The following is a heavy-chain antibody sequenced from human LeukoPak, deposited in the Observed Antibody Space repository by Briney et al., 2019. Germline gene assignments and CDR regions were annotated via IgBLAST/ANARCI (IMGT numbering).Heavy chain of an antibody. V-gene: IGHV1-69*06. CDR1: GGTFSNYA. D-gene: IGHD4-17*01. J-gene: IGHJ4*02. Sequence: ASVKVSCKASGGTFSNYAISWVRQAPGQGLEWMGGIIPIFDTPNFAQKFQGRVTITADKSTCTAYMELSRLRSEDTAVYYCARAVQVTTGGLFDYWGQGTLVTVSS. CDR2: IIPIFDTP. CDR3: ARAVQVTTGGLFDY.